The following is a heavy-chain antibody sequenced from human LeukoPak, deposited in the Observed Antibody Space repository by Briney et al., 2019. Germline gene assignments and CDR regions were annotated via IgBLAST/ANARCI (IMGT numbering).Heavy chain of an antibody. CDR2: VDNDGSST. J-gene: IGHJ4*02. CDR1: GFTFGSYW. Sequence: PGGSLRLSCAASGFTFGSYWMHWVRQAPGEGLVWVSRVDNDGSSTNYADSAKGRFTISRDNARNTVYLQMNSLRVEDTAVYYCVRDFRSADYWGQGTLVTVSS. CDR3: VRDFRSADY. V-gene: IGHV3-74*01.